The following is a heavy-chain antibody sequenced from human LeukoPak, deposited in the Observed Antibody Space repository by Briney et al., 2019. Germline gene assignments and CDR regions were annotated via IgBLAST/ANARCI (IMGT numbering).Heavy chain of an antibody. CDR3: AKAPVTTCRGAYCYPFDY. D-gene: IGHD2-21*01. J-gene: IGHJ4*02. Sequence: GGSLRLSCAASGFIFSDYYMAWIRQAPGKGLEWISTIKGTGLTTYYADSVKGRVTISRDSSKNTLFLQMNRLRPEDAAVYYCAKAPVTTCRGAYCYPFDYWGQGTLVTVSS. CDR1: GFIFSDYY. V-gene: IGHV3-11*01. CDR2: IKGTGLTT.